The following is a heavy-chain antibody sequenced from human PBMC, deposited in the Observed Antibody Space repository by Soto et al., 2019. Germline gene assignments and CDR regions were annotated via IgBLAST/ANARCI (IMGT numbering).Heavy chain of an antibody. CDR1: GFTFSSYW. CDR2: INSDGSTT. V-gene: IGHV3-74*01. Sequence: GGSLRLSCAASGFTFSSYWMHWVRQAPGRGLVWVSHINSDGSTTTYADSVEGRFTISRDNAKNTLYLQMNSLRAEDTAVYYCVRDDIGVGIDYWGLGTLVTVSS. D-gene: IGHD1-26*01. CDR3: VRDDIGVGIDY. J-gene: IGHJ4*02.